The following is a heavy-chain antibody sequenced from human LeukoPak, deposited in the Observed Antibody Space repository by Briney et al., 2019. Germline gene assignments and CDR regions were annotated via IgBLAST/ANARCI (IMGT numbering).Heavy chain of an antibody. Sequence: SETLSLTCTVSGGSISNYYWNWIRQPAGKGLEWIGRIYTSGSTNYNPSLKSRVTMSVDTSKNQFSLKLSSVTAADTAVYYRARGYCSGGSCYPGYFDYWGQGTLVTVSS. CDR2: IYTSGST. D-gene: IGHD2-15*01. CDR3: ARGYCSGGSCYPGYFDY. J-gene: IGHJ4*02. V-gene: IGHV4-4*07. CDR1: GGSISNYY.